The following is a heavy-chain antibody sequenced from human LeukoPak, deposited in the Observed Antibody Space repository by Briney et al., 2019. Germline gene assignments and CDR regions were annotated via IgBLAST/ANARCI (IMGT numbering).Heavy chain of an antibody. CDR2: ISSSSSYI. CDR3: ARLADYDSSGYFDY. Sequence: GGSLRLSCAASGFTFSSYSMNWVRQALGKGLEWVSSISSSSSYIYYADSVKGRFTISRDNAKNSLYLQMNSLRGEDTAVYYCARLADYDSSGYFDYWGQGTLVTVSS. CDR1: GFTFSSYS. V-gene: IGHV3-21*01. D-gene: IGHD3-22*01. J-gene: IGHJ4*02.